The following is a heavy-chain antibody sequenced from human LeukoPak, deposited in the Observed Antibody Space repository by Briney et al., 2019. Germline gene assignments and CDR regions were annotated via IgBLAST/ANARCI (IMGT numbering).Heavy chain of an antibody. Sequence: SETLSLTCTVSGGSISSGGYYWSWIRQHPGKGLEWIGYIYYSGSTYYNPSLKSRVTISVDTSKNQFSLKLSSVTAADTAVYYCARGYRRTTTVVTVRSFDYWGQGTLVTVSS. D-gene: IGHD4-23*01. CDR1: GGSISSGGYY. V-gene: IGHV4-31*03. J-gene: IGHJ4*02. CDR2: IYYSGST. CDR3: ARGYRRTTTVVTVRSFDY.